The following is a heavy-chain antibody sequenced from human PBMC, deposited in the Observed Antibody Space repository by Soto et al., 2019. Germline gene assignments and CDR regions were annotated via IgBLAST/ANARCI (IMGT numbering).Heavy chain of an antibody. V-gene: IGHV3-21*01. CDR2: ISSSSSYI. J-gene: IGHJ6*02. Sequence: EVQLVESGGGLVKPGGSLRLSCAASGFTFSSYSMNWVRQAPGKGLEWVSSISSSSSYIYYADSVKGRFTISRDTAKHSLYLQMNSLRAEDTAVYYCARERTGGCTPYYGMDVWGQGTTVTVSS. CDR3: ARERTGGCTPYYGMDV. D-gene: IGHD2-15*01. CDR1: GFTFSSYS.